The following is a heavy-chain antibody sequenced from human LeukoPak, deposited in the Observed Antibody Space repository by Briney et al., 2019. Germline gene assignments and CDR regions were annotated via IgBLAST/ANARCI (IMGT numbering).Heavy chain of an antibody. CDR1: GFTFDDYA. J-gene: IGHJ3*02. CDR2: ISWNSGSI. Sequence: PGGSLRLSCAASGFTFDDYAMHWVRQAPGNGLEWVSGISWNSGSIGYADSVKGRFTISRDNAKNSLYLQMNSLRAEDTALYYCAKEGGSYPIDAFDIWGQGTMVTVSS. V-gene: IGHV3-9*01. D-gene: IGHD1-26*01. CDR3: AKEGGSYPIDAFDI.